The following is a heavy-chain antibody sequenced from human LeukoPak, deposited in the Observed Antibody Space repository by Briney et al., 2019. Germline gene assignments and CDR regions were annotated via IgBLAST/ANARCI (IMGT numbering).Heavy chain of an antibody. J-gene: IGHJ4*02. CDR2: ISYDGNKK. D-gene: IGHD3-10*02. Sequence: GGSLRLSCAASGCTFSNYDMHWVRQAPGKGLEWVAVISYDGNKKYYADSVKGRFTIGRDNSKKPLYLQLHSLRAEETAVYYCARDWFVRGVIIKEGLSDYWGQGTLVTVSS. CDR3: ARDWFVRGVIIKEGLSDY. V-gene: IGHV3-30-3*01. CDR1: GCTFSNYD.